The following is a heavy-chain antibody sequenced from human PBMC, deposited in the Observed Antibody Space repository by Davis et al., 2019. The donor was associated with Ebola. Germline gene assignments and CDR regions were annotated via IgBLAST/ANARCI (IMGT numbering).Heavy chain of an antibody. J-gene: IGHJ6*04. CDR1: GFTFSSYW. D-gene: IGHD3-10*01. CDR2: INSDGSTT. CDR3: AREASITMVRGVLYYYYGMDV. V-gene: IGHV3-74*01. Sequence: GESLKISCAASGFTFSSYWMHWVRQAPGKGLVWVSHINSDGSTTSYADSVKGRFTISSDNAKNTLYLQMNSLRAEDTAVYYCAREASITMVRGVLYYYYGMDVWGKGTTVTVSS.